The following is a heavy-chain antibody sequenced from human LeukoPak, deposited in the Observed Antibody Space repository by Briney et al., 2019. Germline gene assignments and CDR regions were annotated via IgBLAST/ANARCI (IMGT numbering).Heavy chain of an antibody. J-gene: IGHJ4*02. Sequence: GGSLRLSCVASGFTFSSYAMSWVRQAPGKGLEWVAVISYDGSNKYYADSVKGRFTISRDNSKNTLYLQMNSLRAEDTAVYYCARDADYYDSSGSYDYWGQGTLVTVSS. CDR1: GFTFSSYA. CDR3: ARDADYYDSSGSYDY. D-gene: IGHD3-22*01. CDR2: ISYDGSNK. V-gene: IGHV3-30*04.